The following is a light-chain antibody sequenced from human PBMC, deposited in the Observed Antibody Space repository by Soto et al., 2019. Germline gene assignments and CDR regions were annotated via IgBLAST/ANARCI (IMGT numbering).Light chain of an antibody. CDR2: DVN. J-gene: IGLJ2*01. CDR3: SSYADSGALV. CDR1: SSDIGGYDY. V-gene: IGLV2-14*01. Sequence: QSALTQPASVSGSPGQSITISCSGTSSDIGGYDYVSWYQQHPGKAPKLMIYDVNIRPSGISDRFSGSKSGSTASLTISGLQAEDEADYHCSSYADSGALVFGGGTKRPS.